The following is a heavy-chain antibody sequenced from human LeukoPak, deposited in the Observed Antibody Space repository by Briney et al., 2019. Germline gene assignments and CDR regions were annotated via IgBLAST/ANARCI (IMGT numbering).Heavy chain of an antibody. V-gene: IGHV3-30*04. Sequence: GGSLRLSCAASGFTFSSYAMHWVRQAPGKGLEWVAVISYDGSNKYYADSVKGRFTISRDNSKNTLYLQMNSLRAEDTAVYYCLYEIVVVVAATLYPGSWGQGTLVTVSS. J-gene: IGHJ4*02. CDR2: ISYDGSNK. CDR1: GFTFSSYA. CDR3: LYEIVVVVAATLYPGS. D-gene: IGHD2-15*01.